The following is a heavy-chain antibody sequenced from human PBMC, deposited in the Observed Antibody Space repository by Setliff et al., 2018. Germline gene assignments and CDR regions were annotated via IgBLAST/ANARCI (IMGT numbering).Heavy chain of an antibody. CDR1: GGSFSGYY. V-gene: IGHV4-34*01. J-gene: IGHJ4*02. CDR2: INHSGST. CDR3: ASGLNWLSSTEFDY. D-gene: IGHD1-20*01. Sequence: PSETLSLTCAVYGGSFSGYYWSWIRQPPGMGLEWIGEINHSGSTNYNPSLKSRVTISVDTSKNQFSLKLTSVTAADTAVYYCASGLNWLSSTEFDYWGQGTLVTVSS.